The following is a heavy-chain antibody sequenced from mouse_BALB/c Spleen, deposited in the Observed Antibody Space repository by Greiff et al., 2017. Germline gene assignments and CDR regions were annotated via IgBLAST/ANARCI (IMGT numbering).Heavy chain of an antibody. D-gene: IGHD4-1*01. V-gene: IGHV5-6-3*01. CDR2: INSNGGST. J-gene: IGHJ3*01. CDR1: GFTFSSYG. Sequence: EVQRVESGGGLVQPGGSLKLSCAASGFTFSSYGMSWVRQTPDKRLELVATINSNGGSTYYPDSVKGRFIISRDNAKNTLSLQMSSLKSEDTAMYYCARAELGRFAYWGQGTLVTVSA. CDR3: ARAELGRFAY.